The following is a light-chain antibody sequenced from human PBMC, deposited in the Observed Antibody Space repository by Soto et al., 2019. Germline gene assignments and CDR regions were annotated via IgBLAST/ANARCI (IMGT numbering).Light chain of an antibody. V-gene: IGLV1-51*01. CDR1: SSNIGNNP. J-gene: IGLJ2*01. CDR2: DND. CDR3: GTWDSSLSADV. Sequence: QSVLTQPPSVSAAPGQKVTISCSGTSSNIGNNPVSWYQQLPGTAPKLLIYDNDKRPSGIPDRFSGSKSGTSATLGITGLQTGDEAEYYCGTWDSSLSADVFGGGTKLTVL.